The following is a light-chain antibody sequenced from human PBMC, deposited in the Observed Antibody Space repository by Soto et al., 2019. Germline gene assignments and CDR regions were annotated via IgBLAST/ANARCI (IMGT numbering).Light chain of an antibody. CDR1: QSVSSGY. V-gene: IGKV3-20*01. Sequence: EIVLTQSPGTLSLSPGERATLSCRASQSVSSGYLAWYQQKPGQAPRLLIYGASSRATGIPDRFSGGGSGTHFTLTISRLEPEDFAIYYCQQYGSTVTFGQGTKVEVK. CDR3: QQYGSTVT. J-gene: IGKJ1*01. CDR2: GAS.